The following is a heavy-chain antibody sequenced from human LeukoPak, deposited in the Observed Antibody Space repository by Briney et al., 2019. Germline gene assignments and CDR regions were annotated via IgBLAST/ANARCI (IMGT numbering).Heavy chain of an antibody. V-gene: IGHV4-39*01. D-gene: IGHD2-2*01. Sequence: PSETLSLTCTVSGGSISNSSFYWGWIRQPPGKGLECIASISYPGSTFYNPSLRSRVTISVDTSKNQFSLRLSSVTAADTAVYYCARMPGIAYCSSTSCYAGSYYYGMDVWGQGTTVTVSS. CDR3: ARMPGIAYCSSTSCYAGSYYYGMDV. CDR2: ISYPGST. J-gene: IGHJ6*02. CDR1: GGSISNSSFY.